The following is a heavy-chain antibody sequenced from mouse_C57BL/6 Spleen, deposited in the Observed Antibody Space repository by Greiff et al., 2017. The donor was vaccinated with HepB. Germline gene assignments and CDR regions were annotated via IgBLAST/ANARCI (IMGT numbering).Heavy chain of an antibody. D-gene: IGHD1-1*01. CDR3: ARGGSSFPWFAY. Sequence: VQLQQPGAELVMPGASVKLSCKASGHTFTSYWMHWVKQRPGQGLEWIGEIDPSDSYTIYNQKFKGKSTLTVDKSSSTAYMQLSSLTSEDSAVYYCARGGSSFPWFAYWGQGTLVTVSA. J-gene: IGHJ3*01. V-gene: IGHV1-69*01. CDR2: IDPSDSYT. CDR1: GHTFTSYW.